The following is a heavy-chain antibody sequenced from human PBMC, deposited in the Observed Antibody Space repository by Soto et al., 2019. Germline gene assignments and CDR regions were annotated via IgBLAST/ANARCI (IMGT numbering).Heavy chain of an antibody. D-gene: IGHD3-10*01. J-gene: IGHJ4*02. CDR3: AKDRLSMVRGVDH. V-gene: IGHV3-23*01. Sequence: EVQLLESGGGLVQPGGSLRLSCAASGFTLSSYAMSWVRQAPGKGLEWVSAISGSGGSTYYADSVKGRFTISRDDSKNTRYVQMNSLRAEDTAVYYCAKDRLSMVRGVDHWGQGTLVTVSS. CDR1: GFTLSSYA. CDR2: ISGSGGST.